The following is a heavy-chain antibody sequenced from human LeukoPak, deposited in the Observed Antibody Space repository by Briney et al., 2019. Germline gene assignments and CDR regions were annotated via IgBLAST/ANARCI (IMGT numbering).Heavy chain of an antibody. J-gene: IGHJ4*02. CDR2: INPNSGGT. D-gene: IGHD3-22*01. Sequence: ASVKVSCKASGYTFTGYYMHWVRQAPGQGLEWMGWINPNSGGTNYAQKFQGRVTMPSDMSISTAYMELSRLRSDDTAVYYCARVMHDSSGYYYVFDYWGQGTLVTVSS. V-gene: IGHV1-2*02. CDR3: ARVMHDSSGYYYVFDY. CDR1: GYTFTGYY.